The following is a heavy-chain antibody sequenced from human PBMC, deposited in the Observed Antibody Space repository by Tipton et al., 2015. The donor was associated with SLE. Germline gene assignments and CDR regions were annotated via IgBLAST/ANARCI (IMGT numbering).Heavy chain of an antibody. CDR3: ARDLNWGCDY. CDR2: IPTDGSNK. Sequence: SLRLSCAASEFTFSGYAMHWVRQAPGKGLEWVAVIPTDGSNKYYADSVKGRFTISRENSKNTLYLQMNSLRAEDTAVYYCARDLNWGCDYWGQGTLVTVSS. V-gene: IGHV3-30*04. J-gene: IGHJ4*02. D-gene: IGHD7-27*01. CDR1: EFTFSGYA.